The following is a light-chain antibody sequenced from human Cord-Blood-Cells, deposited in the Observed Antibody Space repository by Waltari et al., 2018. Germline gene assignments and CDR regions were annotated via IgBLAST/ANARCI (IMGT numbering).Light chain of an antibody. CDR2: AAS. Sequence: DIQMTQSPSSLSASVGDRVTITCRASQSISSYLNWYQQKPGKAPKLRIYAASSLQSGVPSRFSGSGSGTDFTLTISSLQPEDFATYYCQQSYSTLGTFGQGTKVEIK. CDR1: QSISSY. V-gene: IGKV1-39*01. J-gene: IGKJ1*01. CDR3: QQSYSTLGT.